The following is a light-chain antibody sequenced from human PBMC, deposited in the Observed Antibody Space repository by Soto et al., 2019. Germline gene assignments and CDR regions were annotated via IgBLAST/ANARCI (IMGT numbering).Light chain of an antibody. J-gene: IGKJ4*01. CDR2: AAS. CDR1: QGISSY. CDR3: QPPNGLT. V-gene: IGKV1-9*01. Sequence: DIQLTQSPSFLSASVGDRVTITCRASQGISSYLAWYQQKPGKAPKLLIYAASTLQSGVPTRFSGSGSGTECTLTICTLQPEDFATYYGQPPNGLTFGGETKVEIK.